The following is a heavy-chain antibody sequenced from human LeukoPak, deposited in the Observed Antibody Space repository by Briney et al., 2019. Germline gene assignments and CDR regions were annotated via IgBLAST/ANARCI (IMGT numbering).Heavy chain of an antibody. CDR2: IYSGGST. D-gene: IGHD1-26*01. CDR3: ARILGADEGADY. V-gene: IGHV3-66*01. CDR1: AFTVSSYY. J-gene: IGHJ4*02. Sequence: GGSLRLSCAASAFTVSSYYMSWVRQAPGKGLEWVSVIYSGGSTYYADSVKGRFTISRDSSKNTLYLQMNSLRAEDTAVYYCARILGADEGADYWGQGTLVTVSS.